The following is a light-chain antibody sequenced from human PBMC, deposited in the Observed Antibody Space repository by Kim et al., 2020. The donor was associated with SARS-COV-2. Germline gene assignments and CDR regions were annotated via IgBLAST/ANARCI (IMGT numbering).Light chain of an antibody. Sequence: DIQMTQSPSTLSASVGDRVTITCRASQSISSWLAWYQQKPGKAPKLLIYDASSLESGVPSRFSGSGSETEFTLTISSLQPDDFATYYCQQYNNYPPTFGQGTKVEIK. CDR3: QQYNNYPPT. V-gene: IGKV1-5*01. CDR1: QSISSW. J-gene: IGKJ1*01. CDR2: DAS.